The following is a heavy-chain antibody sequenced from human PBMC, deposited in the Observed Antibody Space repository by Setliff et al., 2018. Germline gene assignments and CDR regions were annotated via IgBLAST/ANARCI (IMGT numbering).Heavy chain of an antibody. V-gene: IGHV2-5*02. CDR3: ARCITIFGVVIPNAFDY. D-gene: IGHD3-3*01. J-gene: IGHJ4*02. CDR2: IYWDDDK. CDR1: GFSLTTSGVC. Sequence: SGPTLVNPTQTLTLTCDSSGFSLTTSGVCLTWLRQPPGKALEWLALIYWDDDKRYSPSLKSRLTITKDTSKNQVVLTMTNMDPVDTATYYCARCITIFGVVIPNAFDYWGQGTLVTVSS.